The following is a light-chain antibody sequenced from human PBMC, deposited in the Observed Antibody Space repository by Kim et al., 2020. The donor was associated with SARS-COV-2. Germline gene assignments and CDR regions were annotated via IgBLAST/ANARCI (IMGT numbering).Light chain of an antibody. J-gene: IGLJ1*01. Sequence: QKVTISCSGSSSNIGNNYVSWYQHPPGAAPQLLIYDKYTRPSGLPDRFSGSKSGTSATLSITGLQTEDEADYYCGTWDNSLSVVYVLGTGTKVTVL. CDR2: DKY. CDR1: SSNIGNNY. CDR3: GTWDNSLSVVYV. V-gene: IGLV1-51*01.